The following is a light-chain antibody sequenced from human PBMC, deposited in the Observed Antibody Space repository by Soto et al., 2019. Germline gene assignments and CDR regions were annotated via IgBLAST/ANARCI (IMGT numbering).Light chain of an antibody. V-gene: IGLV2-14*01. CDR2: EVS. Sequence: QSALTQPASVSGSPGQSITISCTGTSSDVGNYKYVSWYQQHPGKAPKLMIYEVSNRSSGVSNRFSGSKSGNTASLTISGLQAEDETDYYCFSYTSSGTYVFGTGTKV. CDR1: SSDVGNYKY. CDR3: FSYTSSGTYV. J-gene: IGLJ1*01.